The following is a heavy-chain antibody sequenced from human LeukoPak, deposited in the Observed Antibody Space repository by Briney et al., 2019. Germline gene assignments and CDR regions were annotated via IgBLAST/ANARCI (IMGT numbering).Heavy chain of an antibody. Sequence: ASVKVSCKASGYTFTSYGIGWVRQAPGQGLEWMGWISAYNGNTNYAQKLQGRVTMTTDTSTSTTYMELRSLRSDDTAVSYCARVLYYYDSSGYLPDFDNWGHGTPVTVSP. CDR2: ISAYNGNT. D-gene: IGHD3-22*01. J-gene: IGHJ4*01. CDR3: ARVLYYYDSSGYLPDFDN. V-gene: IGHV1-18*01. CDR1: GYTFTSYG.